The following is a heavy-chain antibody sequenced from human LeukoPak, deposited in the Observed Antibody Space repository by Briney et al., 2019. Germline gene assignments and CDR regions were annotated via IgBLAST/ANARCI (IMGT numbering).Heavy chain of an antibody. CDR2: IYTTGNA. V-gene: IGHV4-4*07. CDR1: GGSISSYH. Sequence: SETLSLTCTVSGGSISSYHWSWIRQPAGKGLEWIGRIYTTGNANYNPSLKSRVTMSIDTSKKQFSLNLSSVTAADTAVYYCARGKYYYDSNSSYRYFDPWGQGTLVTVSS. D-gene: IGHD3-22*01. J-gene: IGHJ5*02. CDR3: ARGKYYYDSNSSYRYFDP.